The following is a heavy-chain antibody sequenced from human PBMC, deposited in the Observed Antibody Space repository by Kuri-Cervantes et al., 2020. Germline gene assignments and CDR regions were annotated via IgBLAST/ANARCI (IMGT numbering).Heavy chain of an antibody. J-gene: IGHJ4*02. V-gene: IGHV4-39*07. CDR1: GGSISSSSYY. D-gene: IGHD6-19*01. CDR2: IYHSGCT. Sequence: GSLRPSCTVSGGSISSSSYYWGWIRQPPGRRLECLASIYHSGCTYYNQSLKSRVTISIDTSKNQFSLKLSSVTAADTAVYYCARGEYSGGWYSDYWGQGTLVTVSS. CDR3: ARGEYSGGWYSDY.